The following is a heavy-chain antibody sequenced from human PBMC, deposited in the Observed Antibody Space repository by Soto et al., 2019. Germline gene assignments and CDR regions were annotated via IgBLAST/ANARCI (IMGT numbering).Heavy chain of an antibody. CDR3: ARQAVYYDSSGYLDY. J-gene: IGHJ4*02. CDR2: IYSRGNT. D-gene: IGHD3-22*01. Sequence: SSETLSLTCTVSGGSMSSYYWTWIRQPPGKGLEWIGYIYSRGNTNYNPSLKSRVTISVDTSTNQFSLKLNSVSAADTAVYYCARQAVYYDSSGYLDYWGQGALVTVSS. V-gene: IGHV4-59*01. CDR1: GGSMSSYY.